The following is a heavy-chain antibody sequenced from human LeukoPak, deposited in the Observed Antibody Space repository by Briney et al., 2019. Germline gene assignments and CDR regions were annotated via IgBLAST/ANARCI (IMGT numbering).Heavy chain of an antibody. V-gene: IGHV4-59*08. D-gene: IGHD3-10*01. J-gene: IGHJ6*03. CDR1: GGSISSHY. CDR2: IYYSGST. CDR3: ARGVEGSGSYRVYYYMDV. Sequence: SETLSLTCTVSGGSISSHYWSWIRQPPGKGLEWIGYIYYSGSTNYNPSLKSRVTISVDTSKNQFSLKLSSVTAADTAVYYCARGVEGSGSYRVYYYMDVWGKGTTVTISS.